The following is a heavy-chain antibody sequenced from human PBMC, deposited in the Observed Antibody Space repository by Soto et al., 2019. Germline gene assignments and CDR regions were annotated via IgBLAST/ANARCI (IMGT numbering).Heavy chain of an antibody. J-gene: IGHJ4*02. CDR1: GGSISSSSYY. CDR3: ARPGYCSGGSCYYFDY. Sequence: PSETLSLTCTVSGGSISSSSYYWGWIRQPPGKGLEWIGSIYYSGSTYYNPSLKSRVTISVDTSKNQFSLKLSSVTAADTAVYYCARPGYCSGGSCYYFDYWGQGTLVTVSS. CDR2: IYYSGST. D-gene: IGHD2-15*01. V-gene: IGHV4-39*01.